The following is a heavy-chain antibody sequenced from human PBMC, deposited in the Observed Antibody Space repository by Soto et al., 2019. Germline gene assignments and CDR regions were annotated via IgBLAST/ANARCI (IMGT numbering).Heavy chain of an antibody. CDR1: VITFSSYA. CDR2: IVGSGENT. V-gene: IGHV3-23*01. D-gene: IGHD5-12*01. Sequence: PVGSLRLSCASSVITFSSYAMSCVRQAPGKWLEWVSGIVGSGENTYYADSVKGRFTISRDNSRNTVYLQMNTLRVEDTALYYCAIDYSTRGYGGSDFEYWGQGTLVIVS. CDR3: AIDYSTRGYGGSDFEY. J-gene: IGHJ4*02.